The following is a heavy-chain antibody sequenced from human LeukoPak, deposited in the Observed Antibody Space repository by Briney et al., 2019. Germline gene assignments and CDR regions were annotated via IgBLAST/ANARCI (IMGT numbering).Heavy chain of an antibody. V-gene: IGHV3-9*01. CDR2: ISWNSGSI. J-gene: IGHJ4*02. CDR3: AIGLATYYYDSSGFYTFGY. CDR1: GFTFDDYA. Sequence: GRSLRLSCAASGFTFDDYAMHWVRQAPGKGLEWVSGISWNSGSIGYADSVKGRFTISRDNAKNSLYLQMNSLRAEDTAVYYCAIGLATYYYDSSGFYTFGYWGQGTLVTVSS. D-gene: IGHD3-22*01.